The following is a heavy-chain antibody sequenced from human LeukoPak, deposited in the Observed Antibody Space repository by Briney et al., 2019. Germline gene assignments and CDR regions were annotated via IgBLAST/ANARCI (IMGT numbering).Heavy chain of an antibody. Sequence: ASVKVSCKASGYTFTSYAMNWVRQAPGQGLEWMGWISAYNGNTNYAQKLQGRVTMTTDTSTSTAYMELRSLRSDDTAVYYCARDPPLAAAGIKTFFDIWGQGTMVTVSS. CDR2: ISAYNGNT. V-gene: IGHV1-18*01. D-gene: IGHD6-13*01. J-gene: IGHJ3*02. CDR1: GYTFTSYA. CDR3: ARDPPLAAAGIKTFFDI.